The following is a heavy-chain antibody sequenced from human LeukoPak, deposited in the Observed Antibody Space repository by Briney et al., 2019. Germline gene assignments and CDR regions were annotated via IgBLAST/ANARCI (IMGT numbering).Heavy chain of an antibody. CDR3: ARFNQLSDAFDI. CDR2: MNPNSGNT. CDR1: GYTFTSYD. J-gene: IGHJ3*02. D-gene: IGHD2-2*01. Sequence: ASVKVSCKASGYTFTSYDINWVRQATGRGLEWMGWMNPNSGNTGYAQKFQGRVTITRNTSISTAYMELSSLRSEDTAVYYCARFNQLSDAFDIWGQGTMVTVSS. V-gene: IGHV1-8*03.